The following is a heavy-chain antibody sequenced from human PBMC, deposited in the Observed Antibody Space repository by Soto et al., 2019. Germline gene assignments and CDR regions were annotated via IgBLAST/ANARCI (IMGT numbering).Heavy chain of an antibody. D-gene: IGHD6-6*01. V-gene: IGHV4-34*01. CDR2: INHSGST. J-gene: IGHJ5*02. CDR1: VGSFSGYY. Sequence: SETLALFCAVYVGSFSGYYWSWIRQPPGTGLEWIRDINHSGSTHYYPSLKSRVTIYVDTTKNQLTLKLSSVGTADTAVYYCAKPGEYSSSAFFWFDPWGQGTLVTVSS. CDR3: AKPGEYSSSAFFWFDP.